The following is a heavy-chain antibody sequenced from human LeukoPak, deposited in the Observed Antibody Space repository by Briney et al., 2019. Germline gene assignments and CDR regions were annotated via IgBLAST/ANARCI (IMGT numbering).Heavy chain of an antibody. V-gene: IGHV3-9*01. CDR2: ISWNSGSI. Sequence: PGRSLRLSCAASGFTFDDYAMHWVRQAPGKGLEWVSGISWNSGSIGYADSVKGRFTISRDNAKNSLYLQMNSLRAEDTALYYCAKDRALAGTAWYFDLWGRGTLVTASS. D-gene: IGHD6-19*01. CDR3: AKDRALAGTAWYFDL. CDR1: GFTFDDYA. J-gene: IGHJ2*01.